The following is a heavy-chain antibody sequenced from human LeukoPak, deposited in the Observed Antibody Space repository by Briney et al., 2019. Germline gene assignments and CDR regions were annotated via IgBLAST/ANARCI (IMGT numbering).Heavy chain of an antibody. CDR2: ISSNGGST. V-gene: IGHV3-64*01. J-gene: IGHJ4*02. D-gene: IGHD5-12*01. CDR3: ARDSYSGYDLDY. CDR1: GFTFSSYA. Sequence: GGSLRLSCAASGFTFSSYAMHWVRQAPGKGLEYVSAISSNGGSTYYANSVKGRFTIPRDNSKNTLYLQMGSLRAEDMAVYYCARDSYSGYDLDYWGQGTLVTVSS.